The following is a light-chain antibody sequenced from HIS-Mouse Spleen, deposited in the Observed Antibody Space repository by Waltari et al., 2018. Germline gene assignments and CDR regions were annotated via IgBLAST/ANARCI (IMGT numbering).Light chain of an antibody. Sequence: DIVMTQSPDSLAVSLGERATINCKSSQSVLYSSKNKNYLAWYQQKPGQPPKLLIYLASTRESGVPDRFSGSGSGTDFTLTISSLQAEDVAVYYCQQYYSTPYTFGQGTKLEIK. J-gene: IGKJ2*01. CDR1: QSVLYSSKNKNY. CDR2: LAS. CDR3: QQYYSTPYT. V-gene: IGKV4-1*01.